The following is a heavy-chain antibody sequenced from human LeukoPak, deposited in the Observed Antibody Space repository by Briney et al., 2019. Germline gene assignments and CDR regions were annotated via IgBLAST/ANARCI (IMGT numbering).Heavy chain of an antibody. CDR1: GFTFSSYS. J-gene: IGHJ4*02. Sequence: PGGSLRLSCTASGFTFSSYSMNWVRQAPGKGLEWVSYISNTGTTMYYADSVKGRFTISRDNAKNSLYLQMNSLRVEDTAVYYCVKEVEATNWGRGTLVTVSS. V-gene: IGHV3-48*01. CDR2: ISNTGTTM. D-gene: IGHD4-11*01. CDR3: VKEVEATN.